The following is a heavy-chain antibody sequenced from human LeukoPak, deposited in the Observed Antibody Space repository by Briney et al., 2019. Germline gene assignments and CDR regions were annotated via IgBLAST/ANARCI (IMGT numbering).Heavy chain of an antibody. Sequence: PGGSLRLSCAASGFTFNSYAMSWVRQAPGKGLEWASAISGSGGTTYYADSVKGRFTISRDNSKNTLYLEMNSLRAEDTAVYYCAKGSSGYSSGWFEDYWGQGTLVTVSS. CDR1: GFTFNSYA. CDR3: AKGSSGYSSGWFEDY. V-gene: IGHV3-23*01. CDR2: ISGSGGTT. J-gene: IGHJ4*02. D-gene: IGHD6-19*01.